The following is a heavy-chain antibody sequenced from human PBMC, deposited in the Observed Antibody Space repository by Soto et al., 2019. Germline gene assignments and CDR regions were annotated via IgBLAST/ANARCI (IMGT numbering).Heavy chain of an antibody. V-gene: IGHV4-4*07. CDR3: ARACSSTNCYDVFDY. CDR2: IYTSEST. J-gene: IGHJ4*02. D-gene: IGHD2-2*01. CDR1: GGSISSYY. Sequence: SETLSLTCTVSGGSISSYYWSWIRQPAGKGLEWIGRIYTSESTNYNPSLKSRVTMSVDTSKSQFSLNLSSVTAADTAVYYCARACSSTNCYDVFDYWGQGTLVTVSS.